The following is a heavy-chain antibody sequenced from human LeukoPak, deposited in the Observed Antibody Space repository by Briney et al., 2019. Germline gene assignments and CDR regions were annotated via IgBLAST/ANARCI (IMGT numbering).Heavy chain of an antibody. CDR1: GGSFSGYY. D-gene: IGHD6-13*01. CDR2: IYYSGSS. V-gene: IGHV4-34*01. Sequence: PSETLSLTCAVYGGSFSGYYWSWIRQPPGKGLEWIGSIYYSGSSYYNPSLKSRVTMSVDTSKNQFSLKLSSVTAADTAVYYCARAATGYSSSYALGYWGQGTLVTVSS. J-gene: IGHJ4*02. CDR3: ARAATGYSSSYALGY.